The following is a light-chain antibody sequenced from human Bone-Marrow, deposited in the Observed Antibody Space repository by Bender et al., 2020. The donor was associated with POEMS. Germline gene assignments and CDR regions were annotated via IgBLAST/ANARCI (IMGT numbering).Light chain of an antibody. Sequence: QSALTQPPSVSGSPGQSVTISCTGTSSDVGDYRRVSWYQQSPGTAPKLLIFEVTNRPSGVPDRFSGSKSGNTASLTISWLQAEDEAVYFCSSYTSSTSPVFGGGTKLTVL. CDR2: EVT. CDR1: SSDVGDYRR. J-gene: IGLJ3*02. CDR3: SSYTSSTSPV. V-gene: IGLV2-18*02.